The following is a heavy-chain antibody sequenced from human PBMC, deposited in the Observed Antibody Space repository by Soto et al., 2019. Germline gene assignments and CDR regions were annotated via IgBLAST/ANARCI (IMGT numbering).Heavy chain of an antibody. CDR3: VKNSGWFKT. J-gene: IGHJ5*02. CDR1: GFTFGTTD. D-gene: IGHD3-10*01. CDR2: IDGSGGIT. V-gene: IGHV3-23*01. Sequence: QLLQSGGGLVQPGGSLTLSCAASGFTFGTTDMSWVRQAPGEGLEWVSTIDGSGGITYYADSVKGRFTISRHTSRNTVYLQMNSLRGDDTALYYCVKNSGWFKTWGQGALVTVSS.